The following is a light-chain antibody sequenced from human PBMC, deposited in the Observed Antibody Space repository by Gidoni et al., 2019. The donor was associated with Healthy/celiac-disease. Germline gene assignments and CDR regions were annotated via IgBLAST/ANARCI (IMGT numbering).Light chain of an antibody. CDR3: QVWDSSSDHYV. Sequence: SYVLTQPPSASVAPGKTARITRGGNNIGSKSVHWYQQKPGQAPVLVVYDDSDRPSGIPERFSGSNSGNTATLTISRGEAGDEADYYCQVWDSSSDHYVFGTGTKVTVL. CDR1: NIGSKS. CDR2: DDS. V-gene: IGLV3-21*03. J-gene: IGLJ1*01.